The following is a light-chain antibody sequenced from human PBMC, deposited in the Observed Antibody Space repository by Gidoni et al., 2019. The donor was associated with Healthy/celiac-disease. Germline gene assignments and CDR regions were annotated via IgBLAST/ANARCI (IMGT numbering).Light chain of an antibody. CDR1: QSVSSSY. CDR3: QQYGSSLLT. Sequence: EIVLTQSPGTLSLSPGERATLSCRASQSVSSSYLAWYQQKPGQAPRPLIYGASSRATDIPDRFSGSGSGTDFTLTSSRLEPEDFAVYYCQQYGSSLLTFGGGTKVEIK. J-gene: IGKJ4*01. V-gene: IGKV3-20*01. CDR2: GAS.